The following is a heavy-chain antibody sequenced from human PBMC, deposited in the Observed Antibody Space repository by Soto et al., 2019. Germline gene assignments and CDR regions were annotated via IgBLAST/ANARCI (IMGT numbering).Heavy chain of an antibody. CDR2: IIPIFGTA. CDR1: GGSFSSYG. V-gene: IGHV1-69*01. Sequence: QVQLVQSGAEVKKPGSSVKVSSKASGGSFSSYGYSWVRQAPGQGLEWMGGIIPIFGTANYAQRFQGRVTITADESTSTAYMELSSLRSDDTAVYWCARGGDVEYWGQGTLVTVSS. CDR3: ARGGDVEY. D-gene: IGHD3-16*01. J-gene: IGHJ4*02.